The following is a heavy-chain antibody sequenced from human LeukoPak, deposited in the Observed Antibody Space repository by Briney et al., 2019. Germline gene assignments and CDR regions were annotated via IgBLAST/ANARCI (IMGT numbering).Heavy chain of an antibody. V-gene: IGHV4-61*01. CDR2: IYYSGST. J-gene: IGHJ3*02. Sequence: SETLSLTCTVSGGSISGGSISTYYWTWIRRPPGKGLEWIGYIYYSGSTNYNPSLKSRVTLSLDTSKNQFSQKLNSVTAADTAVYYCTRRVATTGIYAFDIWGQGTMVTVSS. D-gene: IGHD1-1*01. CDR3: TRRVATTGIYAFDI. CDR1: GGSISGGSISTYY.